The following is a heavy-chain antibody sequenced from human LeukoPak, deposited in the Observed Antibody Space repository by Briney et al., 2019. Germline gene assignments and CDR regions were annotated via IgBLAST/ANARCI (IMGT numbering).Heavy chain of an antibody. V-gene: IGHV3-33*01. CDR2: IWYDGSNK. Sequence: HPGGSLRLSCAASGFTFSSYGMHWVRQAPGKGLEWVAVIWYDGSNKYYADSVKGRFTISRDNSKNTLYLQMNSLRAEDTAVYYCARDKAVAGNYYYYGMDVWGQGTTVTVSS. J-gene: IGHJ6*02. CDR3: ARDKAVAGNYYYYGMDV. CDR1: GFTFSSYG. D-gene: IGHD6-19*01.